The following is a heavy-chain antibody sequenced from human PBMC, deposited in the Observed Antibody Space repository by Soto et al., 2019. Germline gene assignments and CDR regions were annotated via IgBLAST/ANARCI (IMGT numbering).Heavy chain of an antibody. D-gene: IGHD3-10*01. CDR3: AGDRFGKTVVYYMDV. Sequence: EVQLVESGGGLVKPGGSLRLSCAASGFTFSSYSMNWVRQAPGKGLEWVSSISSSSSYIYYADSVKGRFTISRDNAKNTLSLQMNSLRAEDTAVYYCAGDRFGKTVVYYMDVWGKGPAVTV. CDR2: ISSSSSYI. CDR1: GFTFSSYS. J-gene: IGHJ6*03. V-gene: IGHV3-21*01.